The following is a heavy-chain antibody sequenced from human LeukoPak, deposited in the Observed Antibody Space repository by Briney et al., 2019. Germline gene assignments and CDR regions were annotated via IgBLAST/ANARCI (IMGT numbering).Heavy chain of an antibody. J-gene: IGHJ4*02. CDR3: ARDGPVAGTPFDF. V-gene: IGHV3-48*02. D-gene: IGHD6-19*01. CDR2: ITSTSRST. CDR1: GFTFSSHS. Sequence: TGGSLRLSCEASGFTFSSHSMNWVRQAPGKGLEWVSYITSTSRSTYYADSVKGRFTISRDNAKNSLYLQMNSLGDEDTAVYYCARDGPVAGTPFDFWGQGTLVTVSS.